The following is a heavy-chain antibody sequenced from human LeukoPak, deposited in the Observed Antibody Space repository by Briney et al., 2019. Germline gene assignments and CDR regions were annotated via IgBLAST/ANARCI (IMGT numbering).Heavy chain of an antibody. CDR2: INHSGST. CDR3: ARAPPLFGTKGSFDY. CDR1: GGSFSGYY. D-gene: IGHD1-1*01. J-gene: IGHJ4*02. Sequence: SETLSLTCAVYGGSFSGYYWSWIRQPPGKGLEWIGEINHSGSTNYNPSLKSRVTISVDTSKNQFSLKLSSVTAADTAVYYCARAPPLFGTKGSFDYWGQGTLVTVSS. V-gene: IGHV4-34*01.